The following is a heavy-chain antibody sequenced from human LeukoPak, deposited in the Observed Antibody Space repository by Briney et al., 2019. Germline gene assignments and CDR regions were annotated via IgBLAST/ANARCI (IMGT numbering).Heavy chain of an antibody. V-gene: IGHV3-23*01. Sequence: WGSLRLSCAASGFTFSSYWMSWVRQAPGKGLEWVSAISGSGGSTYYADSVKGRFTISRDNSKNTLYLQMNSLRAEDTAVYYCAKPLVVVVTAPDYWGQGTLVTVSS. J-gene: IGHJ4*02. CDR2: ISGSGGST. D-gene: IGHD2-21*02. CDR1: GFTFSSYW. CDR3: AKPLVVVVTAPDY.